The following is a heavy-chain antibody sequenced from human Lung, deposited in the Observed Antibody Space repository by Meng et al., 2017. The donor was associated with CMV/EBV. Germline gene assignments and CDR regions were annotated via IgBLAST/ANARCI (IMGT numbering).Heavy chain of an antibody. D-gene: IGHD1-1*01. Sequence: GGSLRFXCAAPGFSFSNHWMHWVRKAPGKGLVWVPRIYSDGVIVYYADFVKDRFTISRDNAKNTLYLQMNSLRVEDTAVYYCVRDGGLNWNPTLDSWGQGNXVNGAS. CDR2: IYSDGVIV. J-gene: IGHJ4*02. CDR1: GFSFSNHW. V-gene: IGHV3-74*01. CDR3: VRDGGLNWNPTLDS.